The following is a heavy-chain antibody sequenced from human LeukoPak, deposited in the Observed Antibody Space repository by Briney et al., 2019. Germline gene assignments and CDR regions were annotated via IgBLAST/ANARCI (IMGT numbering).Heavy chain of an antibody. CDR3: ARGLLFYDTSALGY. V-gene: IGHV4-34*01. CDR1: GDSFSGYF. J-gene: IGHJ4*02. CDR2: INHSGST. D-gene: IGHD3-22*01. Sequence: SETLSLTCEVYGDSFSGYFWTWIRQPPGKGLGWIGEINHSGSTNYNPSLKNRVSISVDSSKKEFSLTLTSVTAADTAVYYCARGLLFYDTSALGYWGQGTLVTVSS.